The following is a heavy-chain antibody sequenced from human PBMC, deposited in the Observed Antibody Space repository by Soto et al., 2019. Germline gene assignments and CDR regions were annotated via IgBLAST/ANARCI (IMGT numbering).Heavy chain of an antibody. CDR1: GASIINYY. CDR2: VSNTATT. CDR3: ARHADGMDV. Sequence: PSETLSLTCTVSGASIINYYWAWIRQSPGGGLESIGYVSNTATTTYNPSLKNRVTISVDASKSQFYLKLRSVTAADTAVYYCARHADGMDVWGQGTTVTVSS. J-gene: IGHJ6*02. V-gene: IGHV4-59*08.